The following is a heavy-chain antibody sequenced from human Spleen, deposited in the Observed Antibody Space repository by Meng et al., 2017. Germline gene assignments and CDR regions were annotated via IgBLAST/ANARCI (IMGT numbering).Heavy chain of an antibody. D-gene: IGHD1-26*01. Sequence: VQLQESGPGLVKPSGTLSLTCAVSGGSISSGNWWSWVRQAPGKGLEWIGEIYHSGSVNYNPSLKSRVTMSVDKSKNQFSLKLSSVTAADTAVYFCARVEQWEENYFDYWGQGTLVTVSS. V-gene: IGHV4-4*02. J-gene: IGHJ4*02. CDR2: IYHSGSV. CDR1: GGSISSGNW. CDR3: ARVEQWEENYFDY.